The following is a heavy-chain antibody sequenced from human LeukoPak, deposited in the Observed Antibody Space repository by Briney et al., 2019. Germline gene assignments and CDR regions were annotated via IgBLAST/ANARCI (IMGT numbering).Heavy chain of an antibody. Sequence: ASVKVSCKASGYTFTGYYMHWVRQAPGQGLEWMGWINPNSGGTNYAQKFQGRVTMTRDTSISTAYMELSRLRSDDTAVYYCARERPYSSSSSWFDPWGQGTLVTVSP. CDR1: GYTFTGYY. V-gene: IGHV1-2*02. D-gene: IGHD6-6*01. J-gene: IGHJ5*02. CDR3: ARERPYSSSSSWFDP. CDR2: INPNSGGT.